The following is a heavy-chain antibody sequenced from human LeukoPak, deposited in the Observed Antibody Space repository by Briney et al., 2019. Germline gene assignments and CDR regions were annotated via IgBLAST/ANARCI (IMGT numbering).Heavy chain of an antibody. V-gene: IGHV3-30*02. D-gene: IGHD6-13*01. CDR2: IRYDGSNK. CDR3: AKDFLPRSSWVFDY. CDR1: GFTFSSYG. Sequence: GGSLRLSCAASGFTFSSYGMHWVRQAPGKGLEWVAFIRYDGSNKYYADSVKGRFTISRDNSKNTLYLQMNSLRAEDTAVYYCAKDFLPRSSWVFDYWGQGTLVTVSS. J-gene: IGHJ4*02.